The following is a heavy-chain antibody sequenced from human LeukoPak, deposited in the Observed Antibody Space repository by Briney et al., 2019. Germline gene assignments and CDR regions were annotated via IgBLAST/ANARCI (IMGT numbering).Heavy chain of an antibody. V-gene: IGHV3-72*01. D-gene: IGHD1-7*01. CDR3: ARIVAGTTSDYFDY. Sequence: GGSLRLSCAASGFIFSEHYMDWVRQAPGKGLEWVGRTRNKANSYTTEYAASVKGRFTISRDDSKNSLYLQMNSLKTEDTAVYYCARIVAGTTSDYFDYWGQGTLVTVSS. CDR1: GFIFSEHY. J-gene: IGHJ4*02. CDR2: TRNKANSYTT.